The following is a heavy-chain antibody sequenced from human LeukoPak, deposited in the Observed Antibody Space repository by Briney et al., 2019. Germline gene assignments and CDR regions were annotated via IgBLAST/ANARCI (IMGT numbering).Heavy chain of an antibody. CDR3: ARAVGPYDY. D-gene: IGHD3-10*01. CDR2: TWYDGSIK. V-gene: IGHV3-33*01. Sequence: GGSLRLSCTASGFTFSTYGMHWVRQAPGRGLEWVAVTWYDGSIKYYADSVKGRFTISRDNSKNTLYLQMNSLRAEDTAVYYCARAVGPYDYWGQGTLVTVSS. CDR1: GFTFSTYG. J-gene: IGHJ4*02.